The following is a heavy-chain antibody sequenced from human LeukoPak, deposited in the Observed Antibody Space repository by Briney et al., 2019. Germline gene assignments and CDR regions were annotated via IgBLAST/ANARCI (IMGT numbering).Heavy chain of an antibody. Sequence: GGSLRLSCAASGFTFDDYAMHWVRQAPGKGLEWVSGISWNSGSIGYADSVKGRFTISRDNAKNSLYLQMNSLRAEDTALYYCARVTLRSVHSNWFDPWGQGTLVTVSS. CDR3: ARVTLRSVHSNWFDP. CDR2: ISWNSGSI. J-gene: IGHJ5*02. CDR1: GFTFDDYA. D-gene: IGHD3-16*01. V-gene: IGHV3-9*01.